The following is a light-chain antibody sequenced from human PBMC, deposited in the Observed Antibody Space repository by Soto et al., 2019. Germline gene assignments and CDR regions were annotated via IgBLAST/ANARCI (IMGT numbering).Light chain of an antibody. Sequence: DIQMTQSPSSLSASLGDRVTITCRASQNINSHLNWYQQKPGKAPKVLIYAASRLQSGVPSRFSGSGSGTASTHTISSLEPEDFATYYCQQSHITTLFTFGKGTKLEIK. V-gene: IGKV1-39*01. J-gene: IGKJ2*01. CDR3: QQSHITTLFT. CDR2: AAS. CDR1: QNINSH.